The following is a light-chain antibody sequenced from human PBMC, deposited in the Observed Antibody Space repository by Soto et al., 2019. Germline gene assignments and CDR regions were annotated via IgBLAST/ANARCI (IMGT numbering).Light chain of an antibody. V-gene: IGKV3-11*01. CDR1: PSVTNY. Sequence: IVLTQSPATMSLSPGKTSNISCRASPSVTNYLAWYQQKPGRAPRLLIYVAFNRATGIPARFSGSGSGTDFTLTISSLAPEDFAVYYCQQRNIWPPVTVGPVTRLEIK. J-gene: IGKJ5*01. CDR3: QQRNIWPPVT. CDR2: VAF.